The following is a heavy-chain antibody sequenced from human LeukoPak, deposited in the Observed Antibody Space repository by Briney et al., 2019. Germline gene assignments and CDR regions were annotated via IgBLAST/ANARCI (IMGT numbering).Heavy chain of an antibody. J-gene: IGHJ6*04. V-gene: IGHV1-3*01. Sequence: GASVKVSCKASGYTFTSYAMHWVRQAPGQRLEWMGWINAGNGNTKYSQKFQGRVTITRDTSASTAYMELSSLRSEDTAVYYCARVSIAAAGSYYYYGMDVWGKGTTVTVSS. CDR2: INAGNGNT. D-gene: IGHD6-13*01. CDR1: GYTFTSYA. CDR3: ARVSIAAAGSYYYYGMDV.